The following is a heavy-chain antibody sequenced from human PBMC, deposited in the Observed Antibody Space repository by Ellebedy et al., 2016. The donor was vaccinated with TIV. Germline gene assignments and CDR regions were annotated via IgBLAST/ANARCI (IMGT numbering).Heavy chain of an antibody. CDR3: AKGGYSSSFDDPPHFYYMDV. V-gene: IGHV3-23*01. CDR1: GFTFSSYA. CDR2: ISGSGGST. J-gene: IGHJ6*03. Sequence: GGSLRLSXAASGFTFSSYAMSWVRQAPGKGLEWVSAISGSGGSTYYADSVKGRFTISRDNSKNTLYLQMNSLRAEDTAVYYCAKGGYSSSFDDPPHFYYMDVWGKGTTVTVSS. D-gene: IGHD6-6*01.